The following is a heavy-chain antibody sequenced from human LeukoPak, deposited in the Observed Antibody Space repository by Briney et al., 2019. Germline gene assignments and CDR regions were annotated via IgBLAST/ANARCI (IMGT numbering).Heavy chain of an antibody. CDR1: GITFSSYA. J-gene: IGHJ1*01. Sequence: GGSLRLSCAASGITFSSYAMTWVRQAPGKGLEWVSLISGTGGTTYYADSVKGRFTISRDNSKNTLYLQMNSLRGEDTAVYYCGVVPGSGHWGQGTLVTVSS. V-gene: IGHV3-23*01. D-gene: IGHD2-21*01. CDR3: GVVPGSGH. CDR2: ISGTGGTT.